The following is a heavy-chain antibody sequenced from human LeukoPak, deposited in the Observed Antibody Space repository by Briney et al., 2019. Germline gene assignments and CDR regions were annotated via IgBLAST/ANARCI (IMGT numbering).Heavy chain of an antibody. CDR3: ARDISGYSYALVP. CDR2: ISSSGSTI. D-gene: IGHD5-18*01. Sequence: GGSLRLSCAASGFTFSDYYMSWIRQAPGKGMEWVSYISSSGSTIYYADSVKGRFTISRDNGKNSLYLQMNSLRAEDTAVYYCARDISGYSYALVPWGQGTLVTVSS. V-gene: IGHV3-11*01. CDR1: GFTFSDYY. J-gene: IGHJ5*02.